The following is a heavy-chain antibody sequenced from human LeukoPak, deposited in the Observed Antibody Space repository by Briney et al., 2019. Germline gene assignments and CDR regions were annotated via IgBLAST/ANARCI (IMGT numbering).Heavy chain of an antibody. D-gene: IGHD3-22*01. V-gene: IGHV1-46*01. CDR3: ARVPDYYDSSGYYRPDAFDI. J-gene: IGHJ3*02. CDR1: GYTFTSYY. CDR2: INPSGGST. Sequence: ASVKVSCKASGYTFTSYYMHWVRQAPGQGLEWMGIINPSGGSTSYAQKFQGRVTMTRDTSTSTVYMELSSLRSEDTAVYYCARVPDYYDSSGYYRPDAFDIWGQGTMVTVSS.